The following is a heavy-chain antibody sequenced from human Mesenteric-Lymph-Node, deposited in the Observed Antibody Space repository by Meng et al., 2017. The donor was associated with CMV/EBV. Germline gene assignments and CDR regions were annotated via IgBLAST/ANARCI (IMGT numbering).Heavy chain of an antibody. Sequence: KVSCKASGYTFTSYGISWVRQAPGQGLEWMGWISTYNGDTRFAQNLQGRVSMTTDTSTSTAYMELSSLRSEDTAVYYCARGEGTLDYWGQGTLVTVSS. CDR2: ISTYNGDT. CDR1: GYTFTSYG. CDR3: ARGEGTLDY. J-gene: IGHJ4*02. V-gene: IGHV1-18*01.